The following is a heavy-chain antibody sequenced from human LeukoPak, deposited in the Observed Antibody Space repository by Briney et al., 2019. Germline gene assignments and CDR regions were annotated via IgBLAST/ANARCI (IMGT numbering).Heavy chain of an antibody. J-gene: IGHJ4*02. Sequence: SETLSLTCAVYGGSFSGHYWSWIRQPPGKGLEWIGEINHSGSTNYNPSLKSRVTISVDTSKNQFSLKLSSVTAADTAVYYCARSRCGGDCYHLDYWGQGTLVTVSS. CDR3: ARSRCGGDCYHLDY. V-gene: IGHV4-34*01. CDR1: GGSFSGHY. D-gene: IGHD2-21*02. CDR2: INHSGST.